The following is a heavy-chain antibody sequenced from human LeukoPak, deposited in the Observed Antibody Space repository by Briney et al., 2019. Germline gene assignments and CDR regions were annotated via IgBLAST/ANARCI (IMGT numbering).Heavy chain of an antibody. CDR1: GFTLRRYA. D-gene: IGHD1-26*01. CDR2: ISGSGGST. V-gene: IGHV3-23*01. J-gene: IGHJ4*02. CDR3: AKEPELSYSVTPVDY. Sequence: PGGSLRLSCAASGFTLRRYAMSCVPQAPGKGLEWVSAISGSGGSTYYADSVKGRFTISRDNSKNTLYLQMNSLRAEETTVYYCAKEPELSYSVTPVDYWGQGTLITVSS.